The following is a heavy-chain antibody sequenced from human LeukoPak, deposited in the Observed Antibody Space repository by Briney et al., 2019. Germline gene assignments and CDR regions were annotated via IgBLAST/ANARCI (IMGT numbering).Heavy chain of an antibody. Sequence: PSETLSLTCAVSGSSISSGYYWGWIRQTPGKGLEWIGSIYHSGSTYYNPSLKSRVTISVDTSKSQFSLKLSSVTAADTAVCYCATCGSLNYMDVWGKGTTVTVSS. J-gene: IGHJ6*03. V-gene: IGHV4-38-2*01. CDR3: ATCGSLNYMDV. D-gene: IGHD3-10*01. CDR2: IYHSGST. CDR1: GSSISSGYY.